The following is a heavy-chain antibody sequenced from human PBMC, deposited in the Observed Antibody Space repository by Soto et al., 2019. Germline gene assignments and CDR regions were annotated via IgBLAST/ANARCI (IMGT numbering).Heavy chain of an antibody. V-gene: IGHV3-33*01. CDR2: IWYDGSNK. CDR1: GFTFSSYG. J-gene: IGHJ6*02. Sequence: GGSLRLSCAASGFTFSSYGMHWVRQAPGKRMEWVAVIWYDGSNKYYADSVKGRFTISRDNSKNTLYLQMNSLRAEDTAVYYCARDRFTIFGVVIMSPHYYYGMVVWGQGTTVTVSS. D-gene: IGHD3-3*01. CDR3: ARDRFTIFGVVIMSPHYYYGMVV.